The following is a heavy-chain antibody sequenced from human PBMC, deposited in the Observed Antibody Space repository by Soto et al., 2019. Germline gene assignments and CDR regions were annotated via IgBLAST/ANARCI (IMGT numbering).Heavy chain of an antibody. D-gene: IGHD2-15*01. Sequence: QVQLVQSGAEVTKPGSSVRISCTASGVAFSNYTFTWVRRAPGQGLEWMGRVIPLLDASNYAEKFQDRVTITADRSTSTAYMELSGLKSEDSAIYYCASGKSQMTQDRMGFYYYMDVWGKGTTVTVSS. J-gene: IGHJ6*03. CDR2: VIPLLDAS. CDR1: GVAFSNYT. CDR3: ASGKSQMTQDRMGFYYYMDV. V-gene: IGHV1-69*08.